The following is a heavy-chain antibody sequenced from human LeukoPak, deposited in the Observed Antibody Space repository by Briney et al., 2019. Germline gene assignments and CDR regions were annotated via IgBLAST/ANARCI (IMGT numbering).Heavy chain of an antibody. CDR2: IDWDDDK. CDR3: ARIPTGIAAAGTHDYGMDV. J-gene: IGHJ6*02. CDR1: GFSLSTSGMC. V-gene: IGHV2-70*01. D-gene: IGHD6-13*01. Sequence: RESGPALVKPTQTLTLTCTFSGFSLSTSGMCVSWIRQPPGKAREWLALIDWDDDKYYSTSLKTRLTISKDTSKNQVVLTMTNMDPVDTATYYCARIPTGIAAAGTHDYGMDVWGQGTTVTVSS.